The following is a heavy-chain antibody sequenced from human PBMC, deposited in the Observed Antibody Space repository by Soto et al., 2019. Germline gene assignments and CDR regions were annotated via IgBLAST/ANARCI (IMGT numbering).Heavy chain of an antibody. Sequence: GESLKIPCKGSGYSFTSYWISWVRQMPGKGLEWMGRIDPSDSYTNYSPSFQGHVTISADKSISTAYLQWSSLKASDTAMYYCARQDYYDSSGYGGYYYGMDVWGQGTTVTVSS. V-gene: IGHV5-10-1*01. CDR3: ARQDYYDSSGYGGYYYGMDV. CDR2: IDPSDSYT. CDR1: GYSFTSYW. D-gene: IGHD3-22*01. J-gene: IGHJ6*02.